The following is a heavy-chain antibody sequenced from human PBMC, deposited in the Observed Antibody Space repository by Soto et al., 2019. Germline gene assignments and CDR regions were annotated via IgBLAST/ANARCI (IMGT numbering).Heavy chain of an antibody. CDR3: ARGRGIDY. Sequence: PSETLSLTCAVYGGSFSGYYWSWIRQPPGKGLEWIGEINHSGSTNYNPSLKSRVTISVDTSKNQFSLKLSSVTAADTAVYYCARGRGIDYWGREPWSPSPQ. J-gene: IGHJ4*02. V-gene: IGHV4-34*01. CDR2: INHSGST. CDR1: GGSFSGYY.